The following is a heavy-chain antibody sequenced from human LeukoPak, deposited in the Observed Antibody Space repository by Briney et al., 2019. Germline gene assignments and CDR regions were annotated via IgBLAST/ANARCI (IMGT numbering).Heavy chain of an antibody. V-gene: IGHV3-21*01. Sequence: PGGSLRLSCAASGFTFSSYWMSWVRQAPGKGLEWLASISSSSSYIYFANSVRGRFTISRDNAKNSLYLQMNSLRAEDTAVYYCARDFSIVGATFHESWGQGTLVTVSS. CDR1: GFTFSSYW. J-gene: IGHJ5*02. CDR2: ISSSSSYI. D-gene: IGHD1-26*01. CDR3: ARDFSIVGATFHES.